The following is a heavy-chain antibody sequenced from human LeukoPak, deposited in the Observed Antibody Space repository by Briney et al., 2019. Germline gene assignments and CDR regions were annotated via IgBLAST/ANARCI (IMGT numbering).Heavy chain of an antibody. CDR1: GFTFSSYW. D-gene: IGHD3-16*02. CDR2: INSDGSST. V-gene: IGHV3-74*01. Sequence: GGSLRLSCAASGFTFSSYWMHWVRQAPGKGLVWVSRINSDGSSTSYADSVKGRFTISRDNSKNSLYLQMNSLRTEDTALYYCAKGAYYDYVWGSYRPHYFDYWGQGTLVTVSS. CDR3: AKGAYYDYVWGSYRPHYFDY. J-gene: IGHJ4*02.